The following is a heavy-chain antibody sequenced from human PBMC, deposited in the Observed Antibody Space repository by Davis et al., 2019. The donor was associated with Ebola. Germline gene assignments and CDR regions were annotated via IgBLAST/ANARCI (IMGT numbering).Heavy chain of an antibody. V-gene: IGHV1-18*04. J-gene: IGHJ4*02. CDR3: ARVGYCSGGSCYFYDY. D-gene: IGHD2-15*01. CDR2: ISAYNGNT. Sequence: ASVKVSCKASGYNFTSYGISWVRQAPGQGLEWMGWISAYNGNTNYAQKFQGRVTMTRDTSISTAYMELSRLRSDDTAVYYCARVGYCSGGSCYFYDYWGQGTLVTVSS. CDR1: GYNFTSYG.